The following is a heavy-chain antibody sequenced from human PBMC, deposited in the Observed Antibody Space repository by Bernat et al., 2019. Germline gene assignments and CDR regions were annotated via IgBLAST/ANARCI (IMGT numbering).Heavy chain of an antibody. D-gene: IGHD2-2*01. CDR1: GFNFSSYS. Sequence: EVQLVESGGGLVQPGGSLRLSCAASGFNFSSYSMNWVHQALGKGLEWVSYISTGSSTIYYADSVRGRFTISRDNAQNSMYLQMNSLRDEDTAVYYCARPGYCSSSRCYADDAFDIWGQGTMVTVSS. CDR3: ARPGYCSSSRCYADDAFDI. CDR2: ISTGSSTI. J-gene: IGHJ3*02. V-gene: IGHV3-48*02.